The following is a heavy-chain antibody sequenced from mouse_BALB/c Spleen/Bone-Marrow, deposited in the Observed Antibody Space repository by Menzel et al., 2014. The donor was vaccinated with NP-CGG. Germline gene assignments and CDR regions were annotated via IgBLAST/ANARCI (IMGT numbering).Heavy chain of an antibody. J-gene: IGHJ3*01. CDR2: IWSGGST. D-gene: IGHD2-14*01. Sequence: QVQLQQPGPGLVQPSQSLSITCTVSGFSLTSYGVHWVRPSPGKGLEWLGVIWSGGSTDYNAAFISRLSISKDNSKSQVFFKMNSLQADDTAIYYCARNYYRYDGFAYWGQGTLVTVSA. CDR1: GFSLTSYG. V-gene: IGHV2-4-1*01. CDR3: ARNYYRYDGFAY.